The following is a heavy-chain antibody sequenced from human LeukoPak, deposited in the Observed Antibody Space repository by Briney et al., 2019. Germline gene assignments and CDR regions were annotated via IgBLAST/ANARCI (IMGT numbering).Heavy chain of an antibody. Sequence: SETLSLTCTVSGGSISNSSYYWGWIRQPPGKGLERIGSMYYSCSTYYNPSLKSRATISIDTSKNQFSLKLRSVTAADTAVYDCACHGRMGTINPSYWGQGTLVIVSA. J-gene: IGHJ4*02. V-gene: IGHV4-39*01. CDR2: MYYSCST. D-gene: IGHD5-24*01. CDR3: ACHGRMGTINPSY. CDR1: GGSISNSSYY.